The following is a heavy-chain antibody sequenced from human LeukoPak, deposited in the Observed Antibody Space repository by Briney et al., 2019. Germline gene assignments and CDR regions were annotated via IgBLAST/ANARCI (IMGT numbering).Heavy chain of an antibody. V-gene: IGHV4-59*01. D-gene: IGHD3-22*01. CDR3: ARGNNFDISGYYFYWYFDL. CDR1: AGSFSSYY. CDR2: IYYSGTT. Sequence: SETLSLTCTVSAGSFSSYYWSWVRQPPGKGLEWIGYIYYSGTTNYNPSLKSRVTFSVDTSKSQFSLKLSSVTAADTAVYYCARGNNFDISGYYFYWYFDLWGRGTLVTVSS. J-gene: IGHJ2*01.